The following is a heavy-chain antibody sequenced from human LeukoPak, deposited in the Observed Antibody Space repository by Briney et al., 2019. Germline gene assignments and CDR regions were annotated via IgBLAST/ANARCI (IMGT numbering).Heavy chain of an antibody. D-gene: IGHD6-6*01. CDR2: IYTSGST. J-gene: IGHJ4*02. Sequence: SETLSLTCTVSGGSISSYYWSWIRQPAGRGLEWIGRIYTSGSTNYNPSLKSRVTMSVDTSKNQISLKVNSVTAADTAVYYCARESYSSSYLFDFWGQGTLVTVSS. CDR1: GGSISSYY. V-gene: IGHV4-4*07. CDR3: ARESYSSSYLFDF.